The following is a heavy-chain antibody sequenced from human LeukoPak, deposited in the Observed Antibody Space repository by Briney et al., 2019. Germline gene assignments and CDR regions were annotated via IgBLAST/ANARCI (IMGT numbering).Heavy chain of an antibody. CDR3: ARTSHSGYMVRGVLYYGMDV. V-gene: IGHV4-39*01. CDR2: IHYSGST. Sequence: PSETLSLTCTVSGGSISSSSYYWGWIRRPPGKGLEWIGSIHYSGSTCYKTSLKSRVTIDVDTSKNQFSLKLGSVTAADTAVYYCARTSHSGYMVRGVLYYGMDVWGQGTTVTVSS. CDR1: GGSISSSSYY. D-gene: IGHD3-10*01. J-gene: IGHJ6*02.